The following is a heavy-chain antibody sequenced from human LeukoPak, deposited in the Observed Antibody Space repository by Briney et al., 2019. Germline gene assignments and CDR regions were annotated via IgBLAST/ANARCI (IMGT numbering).Heavy chain of an antibody. V-gene: IGHV1-69*13. J-gene: IGHJ4*02. Sequence: ASVKVSCKASGGTFSSYAISWVRQAPGQGLEWMGGIIPIFGTANYAQKFQGRVTITADESTSTAYVELSSLRSEDTAVYYCARGSGSSTGTSFAFDYWGQGTLVTVSS. CDR2: IIPIFGTA. D-gene: IGHD2-2*01. CDR3: ARGSGSSTGTSFAFDY. CDR1: GGTFSSYA.